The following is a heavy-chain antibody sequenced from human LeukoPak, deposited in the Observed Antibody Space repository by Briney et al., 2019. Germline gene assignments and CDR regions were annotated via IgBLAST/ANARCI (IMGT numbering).Heavy chain of an antibody. Sequence: GGSLRLSCAASGFSFSSYDMSWVRQAAGKGLEWVSSNSHDGGGKYYADSVKGRFTISRDNSKCTLYLQMSSLRAEDTAIYYCAKRESYSNSPIDYWGQGTLVTVSS. J-gene: IGHJ4*02. CDR3: AKRESYSNSPIDY. D-gene: IGHD6-13*01. V-gene: IGHV3-23*01. CDR2: NSHDGGGK. CDR1: GFSFSSYD.